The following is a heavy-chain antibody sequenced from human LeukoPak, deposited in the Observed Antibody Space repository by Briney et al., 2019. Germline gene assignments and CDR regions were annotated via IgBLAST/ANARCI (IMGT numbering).Heavy chain of an antibody. CDR3: ARGYYYDTTPGYYYYYMDV. CDR2: IYYSGST. Sequence: TLSLTCTVSGGSISSGGYYWSWIRQHPGKGLEWIGYIYYSGSTYYNPSLKSRVTISVDTSKNQFSLKLSSVTAADTAVYYCARGYYYDTTPGYYYYYMDVWGKGTTVTVSS. D-gene: IGHD3-22*01. CDR1: GGSISSGGYY. V-gene: IGHV4-31*03. J-gene: IGHJ6*03.